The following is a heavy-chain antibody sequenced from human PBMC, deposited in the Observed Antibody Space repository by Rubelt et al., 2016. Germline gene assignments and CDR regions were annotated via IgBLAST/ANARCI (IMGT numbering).Heavy chain of an antibody. CDR3: AGDSGYDLNAFDV. D-gene: IGHD5-12*01. CDR2: ISGSGATT. Sequence: NWVRQAPGKGLEWVSSISGSGATTYYADSVRGRFTISRDNSKNTLYLQMNSLRADDTAVYYCAGDSGYDLNAFDVWGQGTKVTVSS. J-gene: IGHJ3*01. V-gene: IGHV3-23*01.